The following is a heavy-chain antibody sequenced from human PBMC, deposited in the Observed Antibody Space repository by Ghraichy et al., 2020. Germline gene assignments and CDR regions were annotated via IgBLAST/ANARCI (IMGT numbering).Heavy chain of an antibody. Sequence: SETLSLTCTVSGGSIRSYYWSWIRQPPGKGLEWIGYIYDSGSTKYNPSLKSRVTISADTSKNQFSLNLTSVTAAETAVYYGARGYCSGGNCYNAFDIWGQGTMVTVSS. CDR2: IYDSGST. CDR1: GGSIRSYY. J-gene: IGHJ3*02. V-gene: IGHV4-59*01. CDR3: ARGYCSGGNCYNAFDI. D-gene: IGHD2-15*01.